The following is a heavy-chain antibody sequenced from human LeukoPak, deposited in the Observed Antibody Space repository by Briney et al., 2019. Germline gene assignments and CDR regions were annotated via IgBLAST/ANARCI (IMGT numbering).Heavy chain of an antibody. CDR2: IYPGDSDT. V-gene: IGHV5-51*01. Sequence: GESLKISCKGYGYSFTSYWIGWVRQMPGKGLEWMGIIYPGDSDTRYSPSFQGQVTIPVDKSINTAYLQWSSLKASDTAMFYCARRASGSQYYFDYWGQGTLVTVSS. CDR3: ARRASGSQYYFDY. CDR1: GYSFTSYW. D-gene: IGHD1-26*01. J-gene: IGHJ4*02.